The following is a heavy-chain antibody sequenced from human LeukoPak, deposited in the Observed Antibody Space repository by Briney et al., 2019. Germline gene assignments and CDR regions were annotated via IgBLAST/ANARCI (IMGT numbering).Heavy chain of an antibody. J-gene: IGHJ3*02. V-gene: IGHV3-69-1*01. CDR1: GFTFISYR. CDR2: ISSSSTI. D-gene: IGHD3-22*01. Sequence: GGSLRLSCAASGFTFISYRMNWVRQAPGQGLGWVSSISSSSTIYYADSVKGRFNISRDNAKTSLYLQMNSLRAEDTAVYYCERREITMIVVNGAFDIWGQGTMVTVSS. CDR3: ERREITMIVVNGAFDI.